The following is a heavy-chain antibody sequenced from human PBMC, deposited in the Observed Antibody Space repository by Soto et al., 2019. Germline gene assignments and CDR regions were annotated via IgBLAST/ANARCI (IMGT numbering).Heavy chain of an antibody. CDR2: INHSGST. CDR1: GGSFSGYY. CDR3: ARDKITGLFDY. D-gene: IGHD2-8*02. J-gene: IGHJ4*02. Sequence: SETLSLTCAVYGGSFSGYYWTWIRQPPGTGLQWIGEINHSGSTNYNPSLKSRVTISVDTSKNQFSLKLTSVTAADTAVYYCARDKITGLFDYWGQGTLVTVS. V-gene: IGHV4-34*01.